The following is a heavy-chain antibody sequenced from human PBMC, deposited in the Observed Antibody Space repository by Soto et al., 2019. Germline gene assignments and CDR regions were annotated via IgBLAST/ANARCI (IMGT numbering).Heavy chain of an antibody. Sequence: QITLKESGPTLVKPTQTLTLTCTFSGFSLSTSGVGVGWIRQPPGKALEWLALINWDDDKRYSPSLKSRLTITEDTSKTQVVLTMTNMDPVDTATYYCAHRLPLSNWDDGFDVWGQGTMVTVSS. J-gene: IGHJ3*01. CDR1: GFSLSTSGVG. CDR2: INWDDDK. V-gene: IGHV2-5*02. CDR3: AHRLPLSNWDDGFDV. D-gene: IGHD1-26*01.